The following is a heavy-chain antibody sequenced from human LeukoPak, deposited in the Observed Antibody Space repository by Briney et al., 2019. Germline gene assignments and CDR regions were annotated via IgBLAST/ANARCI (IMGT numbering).Heavy chain of an antibody. CDR1: GFTFSIYW. J-gene: IGHJ4*02. V-gene: IGHV3-7*01. D-gene: IGHD6-13*01. CDR2: IQRDGSER. CDR3: AKSPSSWKFDD. Sequence: GESLRLSCAASGFTFSIYWMTWVRQAPGQGLGWVANIQRDGSERHYADSVKGRFTISRDNSENTLYLQMNSLRVEDTAVYYCAKSPSSWKFDDWGQGTLVTVSS.